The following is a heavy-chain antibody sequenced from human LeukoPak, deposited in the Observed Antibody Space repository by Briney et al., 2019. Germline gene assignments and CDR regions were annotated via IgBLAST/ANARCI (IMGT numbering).Heavy chain of an antibody. Sequence: SVKVSCKASGGTFSSYAISWVRQAPGQGLEWMGGIIPIFGTANYAQKFQGRVTITADESTSTAYMELSSLRSEDTAVYYCARDYSSGRSDAFDIWGQGTMVTVSS. CDR3: ARDYSSGRSDAFDI. CDR1: GGTFSSYA. J-gene: IGHJ3*02. V-gene: IGHV1-69*13. D-gene: IGHD6-19*01. CDR2: IIPIFGTA.